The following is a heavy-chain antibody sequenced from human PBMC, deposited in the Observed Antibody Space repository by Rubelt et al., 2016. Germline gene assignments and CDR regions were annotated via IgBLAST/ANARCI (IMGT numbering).Heavy chain of an antibody. V-gene: IGHV1-3*01. CDR3: ASSGFDYDILTGYYNYYGMDV. CDR2: INAGNGNP. Sequence: QVQLVQSGAEVKKPGASVKVSCKASGYTFTSYAMHWLRQAPGQRLEWMGWINAGNGNPKYSQKFQGRVTITRDTSASTAYMELSSLRSEDTAVYYCASSGFDYDILTGYYNYYGMDVWGQGTTVTVSS. CDR1: GYTFTSYA. D-gene: IGHD3-9*01. J-gene: IGHJ6*02.